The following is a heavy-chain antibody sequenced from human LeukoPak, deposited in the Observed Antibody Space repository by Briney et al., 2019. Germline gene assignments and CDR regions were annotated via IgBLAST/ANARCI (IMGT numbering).Heavy chain of an antibody. CDR3: ARRSSIATRLFDF. J-gene: IGHJ4*02. V-gene: IGHV5-51*01. CDR1: GYSFTSYL. D-gene: IGHD6-6*01. CDR2: IYPGDSDT. Sequence: RAGESLKISCKGSGYSFTSYLIGWVRQMPGKGLEWMGIIYPGDSDTKYSPSFQGQVTISADKSITTTYLQWSSLKASDTAICYCARRSSIATRLFDFWGQGTLVTVSS.